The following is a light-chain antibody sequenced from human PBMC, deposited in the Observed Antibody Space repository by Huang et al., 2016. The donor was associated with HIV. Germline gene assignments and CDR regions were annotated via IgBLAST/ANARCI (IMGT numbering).Light chain of an antibody. CDR1: PSVNNNY. Sequence: EIVLTQSPATLSLSPGEGATLSCGASPSVNNNYLAWYQQKPGLAPRLLIYDASTRATGIPNRFSGSGSGTDFTLTISRLEPEDFAVYYCQQYDNSPFTFGGGTKVEIK. J-gene: IGKJ4*01. V-gene: IGKV3D-20*01. CDR2: DAS. CDR3: QQYDNSPFT.